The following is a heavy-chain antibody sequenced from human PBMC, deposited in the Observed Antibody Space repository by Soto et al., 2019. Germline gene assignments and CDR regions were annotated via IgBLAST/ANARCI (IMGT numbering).Heavy chain of an antibody. CDR3: ARYRREAVAGYTLDN. V-gene: IGHV4-59*02. Sequence: SGCLDIACTVCGESVWITDWAGFRKNPGKGLEWIGYVYNSGSTNYNPSLKSRVTISEDTSKSQFSLKVNSMTAADTAVYYCARYRREAVAGYTLDNWGQGILVTVSS. CDR1: GESVWITD. D-gene: IGHD6-13*01. J-gene: IGHJ4*02. CDR2: VYNSGST.